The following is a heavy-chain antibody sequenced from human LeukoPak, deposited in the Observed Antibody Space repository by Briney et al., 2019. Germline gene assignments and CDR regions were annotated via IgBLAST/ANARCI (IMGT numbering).Heavy chain of an antibody. D-gene: IGHD3-10*01. CDR1: GYTFTGYY. V-gene: IGHV1-46*01. Sequence: ASVKVSCKASGYTFTGYYMHGVRQAPGQGLEWMGIINPSGGSTSYAQKFQGRVTMTRDMSTSTVYVELSSLRSEDTAVYYCARDGRGAAGYFDYWGQGTLVTVSS. J-gene: IGHJ4*02. CDR3: ARDGRGAAGYFDY. CDR2: INPSGGST.